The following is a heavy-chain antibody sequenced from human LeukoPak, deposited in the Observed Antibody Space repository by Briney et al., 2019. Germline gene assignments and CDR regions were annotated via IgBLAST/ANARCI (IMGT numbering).Heavy chain of an antibody. D-gene: IGHD3-10*02. CDR2: IYYSGST. CDR1: GGSISSSSYY. V-gene: IGHV4-39*01. J-gene: IGHJ4*02. Sequence: SETLSLTCTVSGGSISSSSYYWGWIRQPPGKGLEWIGSIYYSGSTYYNPSLKGRVTISVDTSKNQFSLKLSSVTAADTAVYYCARLKGYYLRGYFDYWGQGTLVTVSS. CDR3: ARLKGYYLRGYFDY.